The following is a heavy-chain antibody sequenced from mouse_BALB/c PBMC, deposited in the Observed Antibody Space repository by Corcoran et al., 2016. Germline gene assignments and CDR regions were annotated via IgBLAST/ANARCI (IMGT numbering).Heavy chain of an antibody. CDR3: ARGGGYYESAMDY. CDR1: GYSITSGYY. D-gene: IGHD2-3*01. J-gene: IGHJ4*01. CDR2: ISYDGSN. V-gene: IGHV3-6*02. Sequence: DVQLQESGPGLVKPSQSLSLTCSVTGYSITSGYYWNWIRQFPGNKLEWMGYISYDGSNNYNPSLKNRISITRDTSKNQFFLKLNSVATEDTATYYCARGGGYYESAMDYWGQGTSVTVSS.